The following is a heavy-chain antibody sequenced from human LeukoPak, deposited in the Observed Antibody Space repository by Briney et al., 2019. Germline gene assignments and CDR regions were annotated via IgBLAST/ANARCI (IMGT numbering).Heavy chain of an antibody. CDR2: INWNGGST. D-gene: IGHD3-9*01. CDR3: ARSVSYYDILTGYERYYMDV. J-gene: IGHJ6*03. V-gene: IGHV3-20*04. Sequence: GGSLRLSCAASGFTFDDYGMSWVRRAPGKGLEWVSGINWNGGSTGYADSVKGRFTISRDNAKNSLYLQMNSLRAEDTALYYCARSVSYYDILTGYERYYMDVWGKGTTVTVSS. CDR1: GFTFDDYG.